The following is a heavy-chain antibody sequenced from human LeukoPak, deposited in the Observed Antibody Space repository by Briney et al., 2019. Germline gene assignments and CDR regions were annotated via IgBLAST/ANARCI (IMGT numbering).Heavy chain of an antibody. CDR3: AVLWFGESPTYYYYYGMDV. V-gene: IGHV1-69*02. CDR2: IIPILGIA. D-gene: IGHD3-10*01. CDR1: GGTFSSYT. J-gene: IGHJ6*02. Sequence: GASVKVSCKASGGTFSSYTISWVRQAPGQGLEWMGRIIPILGIAYYAQKFQGRVTITADKSTSTAYMELSSLRSEDTAVYYCAVLWFGESPTYYYYYGMDVWGQGTTVTVSS.